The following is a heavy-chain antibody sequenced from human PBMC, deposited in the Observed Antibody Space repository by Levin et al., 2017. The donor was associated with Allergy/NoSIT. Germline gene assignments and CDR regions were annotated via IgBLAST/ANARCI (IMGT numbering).Heavy chain of an antibody. D-gene: IGHD2-2*01. CDR2: ISWDGAGT. CDR1: GFIFDDYS. J-gene: IGHJ6*03. CDR3: AKDYCSSTSCYDYYYYLDV. Sequence: SGGSLRLSCAASGFIFDDYSMHWVRQTPGKGLEWVSLISWDGAGTYYADSVKGRFTISRDNSKNSLYLQMNSLRAEDTALYYCAKDYCSSTSCYDYYYYLDVWGKGTTVTVSS. V-gene: IGHV3-43*01.